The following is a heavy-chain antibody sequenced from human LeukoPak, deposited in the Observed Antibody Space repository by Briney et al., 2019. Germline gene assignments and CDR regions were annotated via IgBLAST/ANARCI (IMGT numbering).Heavy chain of an antibody. V-gene: IGHV3-30*18. Sequence: PGRSLRLSCAASGFTFSSYGMHWVRQAPGKGLEWVAVISYDGSNKYYADSVKGRFTISRDNTKNTLYLQMNSLRAEDTAVYYCAKDSRIVVVTAIRSRGMDVWGQGTTVTVSS. J-gene: IGHJ6*02. CDR1: GFTFSSYG. CDR2: ISYDGSNK. D-gene: IGHD2-21*02. CDR3: AKDSRIVVVTAIRSRGMDV.